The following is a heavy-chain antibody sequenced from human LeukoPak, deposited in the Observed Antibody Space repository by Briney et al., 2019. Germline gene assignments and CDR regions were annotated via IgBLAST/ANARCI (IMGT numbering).Heavy chain of an antibody. D-gene: IGHD6-13*01. CDR3: ARSSTSLIALDI. V-gene: IGHV1-46*02. CDR2: LKPSAGST. CDR1: GYTFNSYF. J-gene: IGHJ3*02. Sequence: GASVKVSCKASGYTFNSYFIHWVRQAPGQGLEWIGMLKPSAGSTSYAQKFQGRVTMTRDTSTTTVYMELTGLTSDDTGVFYCARSSTSLIALDIWGQGTMVTVSS.